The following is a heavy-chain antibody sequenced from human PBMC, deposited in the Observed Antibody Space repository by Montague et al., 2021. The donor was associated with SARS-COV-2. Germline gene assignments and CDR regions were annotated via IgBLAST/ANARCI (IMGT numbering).Heavy chain of an antibody. V-gene: IGHV4-59*01. CDR2: TYYSGST. D-gene: IGHD3-22*01. J-gene: IGHJ3*02. Sequence: SETLSLTCTVSGGSINSYYWSWIRQPPGKGLEWIGYTYYSGSTNYNPSLKSRVTISVDTSKNQFSLKLSSVTAADTAVYYCAREVRYYYDSSGPGAFDIWGQGTMVTVSS. CDR1: GGSINSYY. CDR3: AREVRYYYDSSGPGAFDI.